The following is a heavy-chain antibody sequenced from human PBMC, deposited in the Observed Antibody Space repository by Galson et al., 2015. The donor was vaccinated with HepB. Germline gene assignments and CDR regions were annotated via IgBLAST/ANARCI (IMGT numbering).Heavy chain of an antibody. CDR1: GFTFTKYY. CDR2: INPSAGST. V-gene: IGHV1-46*04. Sequence: SVKVSCKASGFTFTKYYIHWVRQAPGQGLEWMGIINPSAGSTTYSQKLQGRVTMARDTSTSTVYMELSSLRSEDTAIYYCARVPGIAVVGTHYFDYWGQGTLVTVSP. J-gene: IGHJ4*02. CDR3: ARVPGIAVVGTHYFDY. D-gene: IGHD6-19*01.